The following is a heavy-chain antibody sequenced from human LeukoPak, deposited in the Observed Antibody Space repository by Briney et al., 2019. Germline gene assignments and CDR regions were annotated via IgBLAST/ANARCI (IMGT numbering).Heavy chain of an antibody. CDR3: ARHGVVVVPAAYNWFDP. CDR2: IIPIFGTA. J-gene: IGHJ5*02. V-gene: IGHV1-69*05. D-gene: IGHD2-2*01. CDR1: GGTFSSYA. Sequence: SVKVSCKASGGTFSSYAISWVRQAPGQGLEWMGGIIPIFGTASYAQKFQGRVTMTRDTSTSTVYMELSSLRSEDTAVYYCARHGVVVVPAAYNWFDPWGQGTLVTVSS.